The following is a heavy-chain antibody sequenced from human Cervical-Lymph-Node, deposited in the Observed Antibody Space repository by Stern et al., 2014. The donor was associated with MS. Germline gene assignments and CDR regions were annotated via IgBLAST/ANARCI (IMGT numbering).Heavy chain of an antibody. D-gene: IGHD3-3*01. V-gene: IGHV3-9*01. CDR3: AKDINDYWSGPADY. CDR2: INWSGGNT. CDR1: GFTFADPA. Sequence: VQLVESGGGLVQPCRSLRLSCAASGFTFADPAMHWVRQAPGKGLEWVSGINWSGGNTVYADVVEGRFTISRDNAKNSLYLQINSLRVEDTAFYYCAKDINDYWSGPADYWGQGTLVTVSS. J-gene: IGHJ4*02.